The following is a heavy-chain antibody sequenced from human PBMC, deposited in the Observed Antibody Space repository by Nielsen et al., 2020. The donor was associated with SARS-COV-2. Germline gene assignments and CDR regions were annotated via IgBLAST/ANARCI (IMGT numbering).Heavy chain of an antibody. CDR3: ARIARTVTAWGYYFDY. D-gene: IGHD2-21*02. CDR2: IVVGSGNT. J-gene: IGHJ4*02. Sequence: SVKVSCKASGFTFTSSAVQWVRQARGQRLEWIGWIVVGSGNTSYAQKFQGRVTMTRDTSTSTVYMELSSLRSEDTAVYYCARIARTVTAWGYYFDYWGQGTLVTVSS. CDR1: GFTFTSSA. V-gene: IGHV1-58*01.